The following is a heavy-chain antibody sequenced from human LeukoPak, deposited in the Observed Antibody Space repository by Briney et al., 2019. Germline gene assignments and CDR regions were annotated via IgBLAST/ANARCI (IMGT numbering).Heavy chain of an antibody. CDR1: GFTFSTYV. CDR3: ARIERCDY. Sequence: PGGSLRLSCVTSGFTFSTYVMSWVRQSPGEGLEWLSSIGTSGATTTYADSVKGRFTISRDNSENTLYLQMNSLRVEDTAVYYCARIERCDYWGQGTLVTVSS. J-gene: IGHJ4*02. CDR2: IGTSGATT. V-gene: IGHV3-23*01.